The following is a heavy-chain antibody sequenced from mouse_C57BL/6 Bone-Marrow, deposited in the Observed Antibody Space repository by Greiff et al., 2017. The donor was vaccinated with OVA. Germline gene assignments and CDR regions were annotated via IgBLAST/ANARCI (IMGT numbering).Heavy chain of an antibody. Sequence: VQLQESGAELVRPGASVTLSCKASGYTFTDYEMHWVKQTPVHGLEWIGAIDPETGGTAYNQKFKGEAILTADKSSSTAYMELRSLTSEDSAVYYCTRGTTVVAYYFDYWGQGTTLTVSS. V-gene: IGHV1-15*01. CDR1: GYTFTDYE. CDR3: TRGTTVVAYYFDY. D-gene: IGHD1-1*01. CDR2: IDPETGGT. J-gene: IGHJ2*01.